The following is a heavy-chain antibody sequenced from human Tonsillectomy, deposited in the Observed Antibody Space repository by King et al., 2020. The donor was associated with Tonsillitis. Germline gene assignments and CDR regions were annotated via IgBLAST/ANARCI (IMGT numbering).Heavy chain of an antibody. D-gene: IGHD5-12*01. CDR3: ARENRGYSGYDFHY. V-gene: IGHV3-11*06. CDR1: GFTFSDYY. J-gene: IGHJ4*02. Sequence: QLVQSGGGLVRPGGSLRLSCAASGFTFSDYYMSWIRQAPGKGLEWVSYISTSSSYTNYADSVKGRFTISRDNAKNSLYLQMNSLRAEDTAVYYCARENRGYSGYDFHYWGQGSLVTVSS. CDR2: ISTSSSYT.